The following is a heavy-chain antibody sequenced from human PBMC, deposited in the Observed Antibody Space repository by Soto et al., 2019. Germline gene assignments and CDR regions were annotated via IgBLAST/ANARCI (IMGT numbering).Heavy chain of an antibody. Sequence: PSETLSLTCTVSGGSISSSSYYWGWIRQPPGKGLEWIGSIYYSGSTYYNPPLKSRVTISVDTSKNQFSLKLSSVTAADTAVYYCARIRPYYYDSSGYRLFDYWGQGTLVTVS. CDR3: ARIRPYYYDSSGYRLFDY. J-gene: IGHJ4*02. V-gene: IGHV4-39*01. CDR2: IYYSGST. CDR1: GGSISSSSYY. D-gene: IGHD3-22*01.